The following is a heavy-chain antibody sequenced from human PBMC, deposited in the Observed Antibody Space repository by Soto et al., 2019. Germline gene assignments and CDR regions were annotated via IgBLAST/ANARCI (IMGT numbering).Heavy chain of an antibody. V-gene: IGHV3-74*01. Sequence: EVQLVESGGGLVQPGGSLRLSCAASEFTFSGRSVHWVRQAPGKGLVWVSGIDKVGTDSTYADSVKGRFTSSRDNAKNTVYLQMTSVSVEDMAVYYCAGGWFGPDVWGKGTTVTVSS. CDR1: EFTFSGRS. CDR2: IDKVGTDS. CDR3: AGGWFGPDV. D-gene: IGHD3-10*01. J-gene: IGHJ6*03.